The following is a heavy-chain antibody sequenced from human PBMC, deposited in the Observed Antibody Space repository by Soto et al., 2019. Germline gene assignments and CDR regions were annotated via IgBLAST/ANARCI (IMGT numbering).Heavy chain of an antibody. D-gene: IGHD3-3*01. J-gene: IGHJ3*02. CDR3: ARVKSDFWRGYYGTLDAFDI. Sequence: ASVKVSCKASGYTFTSYGISWVRQAPGQGLEWMGWISAYNGNTNYAQKLQGRVTMTTDTSTSTAYMELRSLRSDDTAVYYCARVKSDFWRGYYGTLDAFDIWGQGTMVTVSS. CDR1: GYTFTSYG. CDR2: ISAYNGNT. V-gene: IGHV1-18*01.